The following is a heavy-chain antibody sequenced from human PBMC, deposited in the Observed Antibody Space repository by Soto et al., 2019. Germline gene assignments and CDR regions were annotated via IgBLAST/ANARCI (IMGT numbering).Heavy chain of an antibody. CDR3: AKLSARDYGDQIDS. CDR1: GFAFSTYA. J-gene: IGHJ4*02. CDR2: TSGSGGST. D-gene: IGHD4-17*01. Sequence: EVQLLESGGGLVQPGGSLRLSCAASGFAFSTYAMTWVRQAPGRGLEWVSTSGSGGSTYYADSVKGRFTISRDNSKNTLYLQVSSLRADDTAVYYCAKLSARDYGDQIDSWGQGTLVTVSS. V-gene: IGHV3-23*01.